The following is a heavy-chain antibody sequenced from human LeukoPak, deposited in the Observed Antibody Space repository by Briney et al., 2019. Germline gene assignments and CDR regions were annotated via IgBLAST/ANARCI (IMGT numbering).Heavy chain of an antibody. CDR3: ARDVDYGGRLDN. Sequence: PGGSLRLSCAASGFTITSYTFHWVRQAPGKGLEWVSVISHDGSNTYNADSVKGRFTFSRDNSKNTLYLQMNSLRAEDTPVYYCARDVDYGGRLDNWGQGTLVTVSS. J-gene: IGHJ4*02. V-gene: IGHV3-30-3*01. CDR2: ISHDGSNT. D-gene: IGHD4-23*01. CDR1: GFTITSYT.